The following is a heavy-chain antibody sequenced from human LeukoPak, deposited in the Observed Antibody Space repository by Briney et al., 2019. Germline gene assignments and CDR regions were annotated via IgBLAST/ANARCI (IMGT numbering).Heavy chain of an antibody. D-gene: IGHD4-23*01. Sequence: SETLSLTCTVSGGSVSSGNHYWSWIRQPPGRGLEWIGYIYYTGDTTYNPSLKSRVTISIDTSKNQFSLKVTSVTATDTAIYYCARGKTWFAPWGQGTLVTVSS. CDR2: IYYTGDT. CDR1: GGSVSSGNHY. V-gene: IGHV4-61*01. CDR3: ARGKTWFAP. J-gene: IGHJ5*02.